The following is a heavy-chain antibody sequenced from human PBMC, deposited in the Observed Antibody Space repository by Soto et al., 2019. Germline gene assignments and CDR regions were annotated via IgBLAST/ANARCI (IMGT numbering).Heavy chain of an antibody. CDR3: ARGPPLGY. V-gene: IGHV4-30-2*01. Sequence: SETLSLTCAVSGGSISSGGYSWSWIRQPPGKGLECIGYIYHSVSTYYNPSLKSRVTISVDRSKNQFSLKLNSVTAADTAVYYCARGPPLGYWGQETLVTVS. J-gene: IGHJ4*02. CDR2: IYHSVST. CDR1: GGSISSGGYS.